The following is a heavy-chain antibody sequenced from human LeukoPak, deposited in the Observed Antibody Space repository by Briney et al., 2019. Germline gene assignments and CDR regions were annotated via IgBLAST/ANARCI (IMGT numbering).Heavy chain of an antibody. V-gene: IGHV3-23*01. Sequence: GGSLRLSCAASGFTFSSYAMSWVRQAPGKGLECVSDISGSGYSTHYEDSVKGRFTISRDNSKNTLYLQMNSLRGEDTAVYYCAKDQGTQLWGQGTLVTVSS. CDR2: ISGSGYST. CDR1: GFTFSSYA. J-gene: IGHJ4*02. D-gene: IGHD1-1*01. CDR3: AKDQGTQL.